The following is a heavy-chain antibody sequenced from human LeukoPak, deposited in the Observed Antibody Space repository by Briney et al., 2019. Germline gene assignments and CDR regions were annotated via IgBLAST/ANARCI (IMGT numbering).Heavy chain of an antibody. J-gene: IGHJ4*02. CDR1: GFSLSTSGVG. V-gene: IGHV2-5*01. Sequence: SGPTLVKPTQTLTLTCTFSGFSLSTSGVGVGWIRQPPGKALEWLALIYWNDDKRYSPSLKGRLTITKDTSKNQVVLTMTNMDPVDTATYYCAQTIVGAHSFDYWGQGTLVTVSS. CDR2: IYWNDDK. CDR3: AQTIVGAHSFDY. D-gene: IGHD1-26*01.